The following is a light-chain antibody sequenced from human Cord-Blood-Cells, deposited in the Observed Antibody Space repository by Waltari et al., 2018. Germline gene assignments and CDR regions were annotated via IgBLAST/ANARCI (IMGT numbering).Light chain of an antibody. CDR2: DVS. V-gene: IGLV2-11*01. J-gene: IGLJ3*02. CDR1: SSDVVGYHS. Sequence: QSALTQPRSVSGSPVQSVPISCTGTSSDVVGYHSVSWYQQHPGKAPKLMNYDVSQRPSGVPDRFAGYKSGKTASLTISGLQAEDEADYYCCSYAGSWVFGGGTKLTVL. CDR3: CSYAGSWV.